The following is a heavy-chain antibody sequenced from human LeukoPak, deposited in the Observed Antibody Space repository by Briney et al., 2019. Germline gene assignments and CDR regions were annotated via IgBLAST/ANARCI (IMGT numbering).Heavy chain of an antibody. CDR2: ISSGSSYT. V-gene: IGHV3-11*03. CDR3: ASSGYSYGFDY. CDR1: GFTFSDYY. D-gene: IGHD5-18*01. J-gene: IGHJ4*02. Sequence: GGSLRLSCAASGFTFSDYYMTWIRQAPGKGLEWASYISSGSSYTNYADSVKGRFTISRDNAKNSLYLQMNSLRAEDTAMYYCASSGYSYGFDYWGQGTLVTVSS.